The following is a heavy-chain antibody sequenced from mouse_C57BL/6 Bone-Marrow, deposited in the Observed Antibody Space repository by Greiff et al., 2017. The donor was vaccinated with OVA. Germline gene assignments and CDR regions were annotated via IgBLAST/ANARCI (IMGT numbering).Heavy chain of an antibody. CDR3: ARPVSVLPRV. Sequence: QVQLKESGAELARPGASVKLSCKASGYTFTSYGISWVKQRTGQGLEWIGEIYPRSGNTYYNEKFKGKATLTADKSSSTAYMELRSLTSEDSAVYFCARPVSVLPRVWGTGTTVTVSS. CDR1: GYTFTSYG. J-gene: IGHJ1*03. CDR2: IYPRSGNT. D-gene: IGHD1-1*01. V-gene: IGHV1-81*01.